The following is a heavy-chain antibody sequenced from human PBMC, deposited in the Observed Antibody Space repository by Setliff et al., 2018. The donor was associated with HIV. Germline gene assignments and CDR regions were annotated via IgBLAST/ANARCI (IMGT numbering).Heavy chain of an antibody. CDR3: AGGIEYRSNAYVAEYFDL. J-gene: IGHJ4*02. Sequence: SVKVSCKASGGTFSSYAISWVRQAPGQGLEWMGGIIPVVDAGTYAQSFQGRLTITADKSTSTIYLELTGLRSDDTAVYYCAGGIEYRSNAYVAEYFDLWGQGTLVTVSS. CDR1: GGTFSSYA. V-gene: IGHV1-69*06. CDR2: IIPVVDAG. D-gene: IGHD6-6*01.